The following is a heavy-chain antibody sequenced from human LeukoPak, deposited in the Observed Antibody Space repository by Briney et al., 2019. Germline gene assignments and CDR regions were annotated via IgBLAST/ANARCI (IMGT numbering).Heavy chain of an antibody. D-gene: IGHD1-20*01. V-gene: IGHV4-4*07. CDR3: ARGPVVSGTANFDY. J-gene: IGHJ4*02. Sequence: SETLSLTCTVSGGSFSSDYWSWIRQPAGKGLEWIGRIYTSGSTDYNPSLKSRVTLSVDTSQNHFSLELTSVTAADTAIYYWARGPVVSGTANFDYWGQGTLVTVSS. CDR1: GGSFSSDY. CDR2: IYTSGST.